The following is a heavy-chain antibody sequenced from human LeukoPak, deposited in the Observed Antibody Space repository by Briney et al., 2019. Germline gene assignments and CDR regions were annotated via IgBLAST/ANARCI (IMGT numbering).Heavy chain of an antibody. Sequence: GGSLRLSCAASGFTFSSYSMNWVRQAPGKGLEWVSSISSSSSYIYYADSVKGRFTISRDNAKNSLYLQMNSLRAEDTAVYYCARDHDYGDSRGYYYYYYGMDVWGQGTTVTVSS. CDR3: ARDHDYGDSRGYYYYYYGMDV. V-gene: IGHV3-21*01. CDR1: GFTFSSYS. D-gene: IGHD4-17*01. J-gene: IGHJ6*02. CDR2: ISSSSSYI.